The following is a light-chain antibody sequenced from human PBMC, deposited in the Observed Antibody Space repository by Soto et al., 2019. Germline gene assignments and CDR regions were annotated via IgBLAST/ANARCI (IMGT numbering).Light chain of an antibody. CDR3: QHANSFPIT. J-gene: IGKJ5*01. Sequence: DIQMTQSPSSVSASVGDRVTITCRASQGISSWLAWYQKKPGKAPNLLIYAASSLQSGVPSRFSGSESGTDFTLTISSLQPEDCAIYFCQHANSFPITFVQGTRLEIK. CDR1: QGISSW. CDR2: AAS. V-gene: IGKV1-12*01.